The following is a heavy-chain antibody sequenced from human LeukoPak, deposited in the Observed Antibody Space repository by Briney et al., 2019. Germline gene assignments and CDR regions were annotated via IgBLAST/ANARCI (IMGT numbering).Heavy chain of an antibody. D-gene: IGHD3-3*01. Sequence: GGSLRLSCAASGFTFDDYGMSWVRQAPGKGLEWVSGINWNGGSTGYADSVKGRFTISRDNAKNSLYLQMNSLRAEDTALHYCARDRAHYDFWSGRILSPLDYWGQGTLVTVSS. J-gene: IGHJ4*02. CDR3: ARDRAHYDFWSGRILSPLDY. CDR2: INWNGGST. CDR1: GFTFDDYG. V-gene: IGHV3-20*04.